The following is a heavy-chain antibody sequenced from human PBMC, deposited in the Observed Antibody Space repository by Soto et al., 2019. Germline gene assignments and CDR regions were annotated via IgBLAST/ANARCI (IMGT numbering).Heavy chain of an antibody. CDR1: GGSISSSSYY. CDR2: IYYSGST. D-gene: IGHD6-13*01. V-gene: IGHV4-39*01. CDR3: ARHGESSSWYYSSYYYYGMDV. Sequence: PSETLSLTCTVSGGSISSSSYYWGWIRQPPGKGLEWIGSIYYSGSTYYNPSLKSRVTISVDTSKNQFSLKLSSVTAADTAVYYCARHGESSSWYYSSYYYYGMDVWGQGTTVTVSS. J-gene: IGHJ6*02.